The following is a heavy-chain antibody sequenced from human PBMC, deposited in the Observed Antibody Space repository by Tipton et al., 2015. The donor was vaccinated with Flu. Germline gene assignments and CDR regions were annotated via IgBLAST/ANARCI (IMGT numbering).Heavy chain of an antibody. J-gene: IGHJ4*02. Sequence: LRLSCTVSGGSISSGFYWGWIRQPPGKGLEWIGNIYHSGSTFYNPSLKSRVTISVDTPKNQFSLKLSSVTAADTAMYYCARGDGYNFDYWGQGTLVTVSS. V-gene: IGHV4-38-2*02. CDR3: ARGDGYNFDY. CDR2: IYHSGST. D-gene: IGHD5-24*01. CDR1: GGSISSGFY.